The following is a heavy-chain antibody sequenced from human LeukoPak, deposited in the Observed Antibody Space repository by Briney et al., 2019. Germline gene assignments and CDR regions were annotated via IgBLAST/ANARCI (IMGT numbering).Heavy chain of an antibody. D-gene: IGHD6-13*01. J-gene: IGHJ3*02. V-gene: IGHV3-64*01. CDR3: ARERGRGGQQRDDAFDI. CDR1: GFTFSSHS. CDR2: ISSDGGST. Sequence: PGGSLRLSCAASGFTFSSHSMNWVRQAPGKGLEYVSAISSDGGSTYYGNSVKGTFTISRDNSKNTLYLQMGSLRAEDMAVYYCARERGRGGQQRDDAFDIWGQGTMVTVSS.